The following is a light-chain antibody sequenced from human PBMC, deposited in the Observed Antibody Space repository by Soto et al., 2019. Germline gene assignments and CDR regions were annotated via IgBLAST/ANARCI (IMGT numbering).Light chain of an antibody. CDR3: QQRSRWPPIT. Sequence: EIVLTQSPATLSLSPGERATLSCRASQSVSAYLGWYQQKPGQAPRLLIYDASNRATGIPARFSGSGSETDFTLTISSLEPEDSAVYYCQQRSRWPPITFGQGTRLEIK. CDR1: QSVSAY. CDR2: DAS. V-gene: IGKV3-11*01. J-gene: IGKJ5*01.